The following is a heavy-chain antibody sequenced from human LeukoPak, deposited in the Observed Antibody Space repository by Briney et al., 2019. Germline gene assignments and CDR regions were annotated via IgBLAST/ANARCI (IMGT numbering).Heavy chain of an antibody. D-gene: IGHD5-24*01. CDR1: GFTFSSYA. V-gene: IGHV3-30*01. CDR3: ARGDGYLTKIDY. Sequence: GRSLRLSCAASGFTFSSYAMHWVRQAPGKGLEWLAVISYDGSNKYYADSVKGRFTISRGNSKNTLYLQMNSLRAEDTAVYYCARGDGYLTKIDYWGQGTLVTVSS. J-gene: IGHJ4*02. CDR2: ISYDGSNK.